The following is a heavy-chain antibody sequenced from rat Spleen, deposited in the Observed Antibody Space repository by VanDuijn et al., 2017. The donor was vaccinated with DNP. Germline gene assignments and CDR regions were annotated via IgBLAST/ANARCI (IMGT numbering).Heavy chain of an antibody. CDR1: GFTFSDYN. J-gene: IGHJ2*01. CDR3: ATHPRGVPFDY. Sequence: EVQLVESGGGLVQPGRSLKLSCATSGFTFSDYNMAWVRQAPKKGLEWVASISYEGSSTYYRESVKGRFTISRDHAKSTLYLQMDSLRSEDTATYYCATHPRGVPFDYWGQGVMVTVSS. V-gene: IGHV5-7*01. CDR2: ISYEGSST. D-gene: IGHD1-4*01.